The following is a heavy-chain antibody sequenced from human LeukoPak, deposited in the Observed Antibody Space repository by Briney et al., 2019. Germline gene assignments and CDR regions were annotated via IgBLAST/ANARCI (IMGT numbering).Heavy chain of an antibody. CDR3: ARGGISRPYYFDS. CDR1: GFTFNTY. CDR2: VSSSSSII. J-gene: IGHJ4*02. V-gene: IGHV3-48*01. Sequence: GGSLRLSCAASGFTFNTYMNWVRQAPGKGLEWVSYVSSSSSIIYYADSVKGRFTISRDNAKNSLYLQMNGLRAEDTAVYFRARGGISRPYYFDSWGQGTLVTVSS.